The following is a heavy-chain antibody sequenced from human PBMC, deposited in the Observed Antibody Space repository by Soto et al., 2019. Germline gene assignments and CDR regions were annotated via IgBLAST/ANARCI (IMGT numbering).Heavy chain of an antibody. CDR2: ISSSSSYI. CDR1: GFTFSSYS. V-gene: IGHV3-21*01. CDR3: ARASAWNVYANFDY. J-gene: IGHJ4*02. Sequence: GSLRLSCAASGFTFSSYSMNWVRQAPGKGLEWVSSISSSSSYIYYADSLKGRFTISRDNAKNSLFLQMNSLRAEDTAVYYWARASAWNVYANFDYWGQGTLVTVSS. D-gene: IGHD1-1*01.